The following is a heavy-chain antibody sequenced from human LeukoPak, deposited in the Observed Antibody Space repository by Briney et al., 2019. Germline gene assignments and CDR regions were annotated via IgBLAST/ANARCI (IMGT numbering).Heavy chain of an antibody. Sequence: PSETLSLTCAVYGGSFSGYYWSWIRQPPGKGLEWIGEINHSGSTNYNPSLKSRVTISVDTSKNQFSLKLSSVTAADTAVYYCASALGSTPNWFDPWGQGTLVTVSS. V-gene: IGHV4-34*01. CDR2: INHSGST. J-gene: IGHJ5*02. D-gene: IGHD2-2*01. CDR3: ASALGSTPNWFDP. CDR1: GGSFSGYY.